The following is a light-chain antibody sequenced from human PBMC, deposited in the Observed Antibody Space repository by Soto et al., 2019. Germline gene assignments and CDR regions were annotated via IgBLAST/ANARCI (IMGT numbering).Light chain of an antibody. CDR1: QTITTW. CDR2: GAS. CDR3: QQYNSYSRK. V-gene: IGKV1-5*01. Sequence: IQMPHSPSTLSASVGYRVTITFRASQTITTWLAWYQQKPGKAPKLLIYGASSLESGVPSRFSGSGSGTEFTLTISSLQPDDFATYYCQQYNSYSRKFGKGTKVDIK. J-gene: IGKJ1*01.